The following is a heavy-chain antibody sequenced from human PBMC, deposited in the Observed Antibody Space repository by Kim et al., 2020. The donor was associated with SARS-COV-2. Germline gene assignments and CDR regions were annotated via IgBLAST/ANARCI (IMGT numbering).Heavy chain of an antibody. CDR2: IKQDGSEK. CDR3: AREHCSSTSCYTGMLDY. CDR1: GFTFSSYW. D-gene: IGHD2-2*01. V-gene: IGHV3-7*01. J-gene: IGHJ4*02. Sequence: GGSLRLSCAASGFTFSSYWMSWVRQAPGNGLEWVANIKQDGSEKYYVDSVKGRFTISRDNAKNSLYLQMNSLRAEDTAVYYCAREHCSSTSCYTGMLDYWGQGTLVTVSS.